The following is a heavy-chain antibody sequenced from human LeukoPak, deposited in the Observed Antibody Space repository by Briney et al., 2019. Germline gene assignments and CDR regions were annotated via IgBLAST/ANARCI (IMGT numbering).Heavy chain of an antibody. CDR2: ISSSGNLI. V-gene: IGHV3-11*01. J-gene: IGHJ4*02. D-gene: IGHD5-12*01. Sequence: PGGSLRLSCAASGFTFSDYYMAWIRQAPGKGPDWVSYISSSGNLIHYTDSVKGRFTVARDNAKSSLYLQMNSLRGEDTAVYFCARDEDLYSPTWYLFDYWGQGTLVTVSS. CDR3: ARDEDLYSPTWYLFDY. CDR1: GFTFSDYY.